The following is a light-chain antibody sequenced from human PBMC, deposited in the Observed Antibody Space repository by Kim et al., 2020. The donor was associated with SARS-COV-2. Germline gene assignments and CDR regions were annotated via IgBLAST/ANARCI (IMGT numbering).Light chain of an antibody. Sequence: APQSLSPGERPTLSCRASQSVTSNLAWYQQKPGQAPRLLIYGASSRATGIPARFSGSGSGTDFTLTITSLEPEDFAVYYCQQRASFGQGTRLEIK. CDR2: GAS. CDR3: QQRAS. V-gene: IGKV3-11*01. J-gene: IGKJ5*01. CDR1: QSVTSN.